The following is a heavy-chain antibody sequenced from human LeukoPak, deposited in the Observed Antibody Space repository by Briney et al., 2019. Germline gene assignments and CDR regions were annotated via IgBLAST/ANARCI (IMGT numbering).Heavy chain of an antibody. D-gene: IGHD4-17*01. CDR1: GGFFSGYY. J-gene: IGHJ4*02. CDR3: ARVGRRGDYAVDY. Sequence: SETLSLTCAVYGGFFSGYYWSWIRQPPGKGLEWIGSISHSGTTYYNPSFKSRVTISVYTSKNQFSLKLRSVTAADTAVYYCARVGRRGDYAVDYWGQGTLVTVSS. V-gene: IGHV4-34*01. CDR2: ISHSGTT.